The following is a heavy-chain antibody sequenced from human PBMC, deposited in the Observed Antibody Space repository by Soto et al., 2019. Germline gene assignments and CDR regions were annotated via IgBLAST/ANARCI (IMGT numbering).Heavy chain of an antibody. J-gene: IGHJ4*02. CDR3: ARDMQGWGGY. CDR1: GYTFTDYY. D-gene: IGHD3-16*01. Sequence: QVQLVQSGAEVKKPGASVKVSCKASGYTFTDYYIHWVRQAPGQGLEWMGWINPNSGDTNYAQKFQDSVTMTRDTSTSTAYMELSRLRFGDTAVYYCARDMQGWGGYWGQGTLVTVSS. V-gene: IGHV1-2*02. CDR2: INPNSGDT.